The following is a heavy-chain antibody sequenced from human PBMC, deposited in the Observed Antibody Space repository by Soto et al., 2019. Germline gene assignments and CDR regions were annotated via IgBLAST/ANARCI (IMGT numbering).Heavy chain of an antibody. V-gene: IGHV3-33*01. Sequence: QVQLVESGGGVVQPGRSLRLSCAASGFTFSSYGMHWVRQAPGKGLEWVEVIWYDVSNKYYADSVKGRFTISRDNSKNTLYLQMNSLRAEDTAVYYCARERWEQDYYYYYGMDVWGQGTTVTVSS. J-gene: IGHJ6*02. CDR1: GFTFSSYG. CDR2: IWYDVSNK. CDR3: ARERWEQDYYYYYGMDV. D-gene: IGHD1-26*01.